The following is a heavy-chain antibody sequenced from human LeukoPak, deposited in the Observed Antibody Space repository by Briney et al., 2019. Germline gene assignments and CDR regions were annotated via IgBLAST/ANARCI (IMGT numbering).Heavy chain of an antibody. J-gene: IGHJ5*02. CDR3: ASLLGIRGWFDP. V-gene: IGHV4-39*01. CDR1: GGSISSSSYY. D-gene: IGHD7-27*01. CDR2: IYYSGST. Sequence: ADTLSLTCTVSGGSISSSSYYWGWIRQPPGKGLEWIGSIYYSGSTYYNPSLKSRVTISVDTSKNQFSLKLSSVTAADTAVYYCASLLGIRGWFDPWGQGTLVTASS.